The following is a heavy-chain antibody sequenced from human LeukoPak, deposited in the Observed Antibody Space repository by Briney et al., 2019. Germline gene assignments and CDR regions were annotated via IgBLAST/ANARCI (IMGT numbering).Heavy chain of an antibody. D-gene: IGHD6-19*01. CDR2: INPDGTTT. CDR1: GFTFSTYW. CDR3: ARVSIGWYSFDY. J-gene: IGHJ4*02. V-gene: IGHV3-74*01. Sequence: GGSLRLSCAASGFTFSTYWMHWVRQAPGKGLVWVSRINPDGTTTSYADSVRGRFTISRDNAKDTVYLQMNSLRAEDTAVYYCARVSIGWYSFDYWGQGTLVTVSS.